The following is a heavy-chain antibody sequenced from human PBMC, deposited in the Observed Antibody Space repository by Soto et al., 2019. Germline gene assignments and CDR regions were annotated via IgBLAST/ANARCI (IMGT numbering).Heavy chain of an antibody. CDR3: TRVVRFGSAEYSYSYGMDV. CDR2: TYYRSKWYN. J-gene: IGHJ6*02. CDR1: GDSVSSNSAA. V-gene: IGHV6-1*01. D-gene: IGHD3-10*01. Sequence: SQTLSLTCVISGDSVSSNSAAWNWIRQSPSRGLEWLGRTYYRSKWYNDYAVSVKSRITINPDTSKNQFSLQMNSLRAEDTAVYYCTRVVRFGSAEYSYSYGMDVWGQGTTVTVSS.